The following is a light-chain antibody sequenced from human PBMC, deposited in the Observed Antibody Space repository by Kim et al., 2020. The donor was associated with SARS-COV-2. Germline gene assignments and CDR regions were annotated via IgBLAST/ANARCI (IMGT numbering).Light chain of an antibody. V-gene: IGLV2-14*03. CDR2: DVS. CDR1: SSDVGDYNY. J-gene: IGLJ2*01. CDR3: SSCTSSSTLV. Sequence: GHTSTISRHGTSSDVGDYNYVSWYQQHTGKAPKLMIYDVSNRPSGVSNRFSGSKSGNTASLTISGLQAEDEADYYCSSCTSSSTLVFGGGTQLTVL.